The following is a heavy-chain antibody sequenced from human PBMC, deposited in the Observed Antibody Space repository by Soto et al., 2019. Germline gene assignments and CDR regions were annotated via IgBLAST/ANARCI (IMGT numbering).Heavy chain of an antibody. Sequence: GGSLRLSCAASGFTFSSYDMHWVRQATGKGLEWVSAIGTAGDTYYPGSVKGRFTISRENAKNSLYLQMNSLRAEDTAVYYCARRRYSGSYWGGYYYYGMDVWGQGTTVTVSS. CDR2: IGTAGDT. CDR3: ARRRYSGSYWGGYYYYGMDV. CDR1: GFTFSSYD. D-gene: IGHD1-26*01. J-gene: IGHJ6*02. V-gene: IGHV3-13*01.